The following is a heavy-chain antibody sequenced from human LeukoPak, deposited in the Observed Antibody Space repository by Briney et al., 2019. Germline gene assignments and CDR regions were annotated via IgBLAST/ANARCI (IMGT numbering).Heavy chain of an antibody. V-gene: IGHV3-30*18. Sequence: GGSLRLSCAASGFTFSSYGMHWVRQAPGKGLEWVAVISYDGSNKYYADSVKGRFTISRDNSRNTLYLQMNSLRAEDTAVYYCAKVWTYDSSVPGAFDIWGQGTMVTVSS. D-gene: IGHD3-22*01. CDR1: GFTFSSYG. CDR3: AKVWTYDSSVPGAFDI. J-gene: IGHJ3*02. CDR2: ISYDGSNK.